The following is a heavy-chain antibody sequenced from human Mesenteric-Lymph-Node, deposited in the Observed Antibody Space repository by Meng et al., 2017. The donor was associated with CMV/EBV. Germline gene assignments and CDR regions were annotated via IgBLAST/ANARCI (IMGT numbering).Heavy chain of an antibody. V-gene: IGHV3-21*01. CDR1: GFTFSSYT. CDR2: IGGRSSYI. J-gene: IGHJ5*02. CDR3: ARREGNWFDP. Sequence: GGSLRLSCAGSGFTFSSYTMNWVRQAPGKGLEWVSSIGGRSSYIYYADSVKGRFTISRDNAKNSLYLQMNSLRAEDTAVYYCARREGNWFDPWGQGALVTVSS.